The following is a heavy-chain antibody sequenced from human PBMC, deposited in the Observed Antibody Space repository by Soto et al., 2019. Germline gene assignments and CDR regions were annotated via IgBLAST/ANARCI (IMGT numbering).Heavy chain of an antibody. V-gene: IGHV3-23*01. CDR1: GFRVSDKY. CDR2: ISGSGGST. Sequence: GGSLRLSCSASGFRVSDKYMSWVRQAPGKGLEWVSAISGSGGSTYYADSVKGRFTISRDNSKNTLYLQMDSLRAEDTAIYYCAGRLTTAASLDYWGQGTLVTVSS. CDR3: AGRLTTAASLDY. D-gene: IGHD3-16*01. J-gene: IGHJ4*02.